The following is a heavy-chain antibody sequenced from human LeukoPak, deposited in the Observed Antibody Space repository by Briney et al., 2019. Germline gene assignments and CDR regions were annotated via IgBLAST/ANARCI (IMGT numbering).Heavy chain of an antibody. CDR3: ARVRDGDYGYIGFDP. J-gene: IGHJ5*02. CDR2: IYYSGRT. V-gene: IGHV4-31*03. CDR1: GGSISSGGYY. Sequence: PSETLSLTCTVSGGSISSGGYYWSWIRQHPGKGLEWIGYIYYSGRTYYNPSLKSRVTISVDTSKNQFSLKLSSVTAADTAVYHCARVRDGDYGYIGFDPRGQGTPVTVSS. D-gene: IGHD4-17*01.